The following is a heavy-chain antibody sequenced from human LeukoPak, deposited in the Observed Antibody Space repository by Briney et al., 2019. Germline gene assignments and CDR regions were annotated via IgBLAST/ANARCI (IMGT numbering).Heavy chain of an antibody. J-gene: IGHJ4*02. Sequence: SETLSLTCTVSGGSISSYYWSWIRHPPGKGLEWIGYIYYSGSTNYNPSLKGRVTISVDTSKNQFSLKLSSVTAADTAVYYCARESRSWYYFDYWGQGTLVTVSS. CDR2: IYYSGST. V-gene: IGHV4-59*01. CDR1: GGSISSYY. CDR3: ARESRSWYYFDY. D-gene: IGHD6-13*01.